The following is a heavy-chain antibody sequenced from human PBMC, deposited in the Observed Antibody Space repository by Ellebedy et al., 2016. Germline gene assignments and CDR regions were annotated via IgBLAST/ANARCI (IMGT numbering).Heavy chain of an antibody. CDR2: ISGDGDTT. CDR1: ELNFGNYF. CDR3: YYGHYSGF. Sequence: GESLKISXTASELNFGNYFMSWVRQAPGGGLEWISTISGDGDTTFSADSVKGRFTISRDNSRYTLYLQMDSLRAADTAVYYCYYGHYSGFWGQGTLVTVSS. D-gene: IGHD4-17*01. V-gene: IGHV3-23*01. J-gene: IGHJ4*02.